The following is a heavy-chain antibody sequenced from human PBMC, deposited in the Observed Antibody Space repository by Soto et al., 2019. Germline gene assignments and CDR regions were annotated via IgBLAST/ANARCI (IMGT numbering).Heavy chain of an antibody. V-gene: IGHV5-10-1*01. CDR1: GYSFTNYW. Sequence: PGESLKISCKGSGYSFTNYWIGWVRQMPGKGLEWMGRIDPSDSYTNYSPSFQGHVTISADKSISTAYLQWSSLKASDTAMYYWARRPDYYGSGSYFDYGMDVWGQGTTVTVSS. J-gene: IGHJ6*02. CDR2: IDPSDSYT. D-gene: IGHD3-10*01. CDR3: ARRPDYYGSGSYFDYGMDV.